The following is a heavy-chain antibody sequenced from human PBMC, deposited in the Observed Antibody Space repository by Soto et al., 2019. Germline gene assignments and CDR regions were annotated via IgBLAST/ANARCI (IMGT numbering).Heavy chain of an antibody. J-gene: IGHJ6*02. Sequence: SAEPCCKAPRGTISSYAMSWLQQAPGQGLEWMGGIIPIFGTANYAQKFQGRVTITADESTSTAYMELSSLRSEDTAVYYCARGGYSYDPLNYYYGMDVWGQGTTVTVS. CDR3: ARGGYSYDPLNYYYGMDV. V-gene: IGHV1-69*01. D-gene: IGHD5-18*01. CDR2: IIPIFGTA. CDR1: RGTISSYA.